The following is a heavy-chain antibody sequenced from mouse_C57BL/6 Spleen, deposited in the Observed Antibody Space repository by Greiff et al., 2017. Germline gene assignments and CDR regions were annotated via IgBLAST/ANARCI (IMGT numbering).Heavy chain of an antibody. Sequence: QVQLQQSGAELARPGASVKLSCKASGYTFTSYGISWVKQRTGQGLEWIGEIYPRSGNTYYNEKFKGKATLTADKSSSTAYMKLRSLTSEDSAVYFCARSDYYGSSQAWFAYWCQGTLVTVSA. CDR2: IYPRSGNT. CDR1: GYTFTSYG. J-gene: IGHJ3*01. CDR3: ARSDYYGSSQAWFAY. V-gene: IGHV1-81*01. D-gene: IGHD1-1*01.